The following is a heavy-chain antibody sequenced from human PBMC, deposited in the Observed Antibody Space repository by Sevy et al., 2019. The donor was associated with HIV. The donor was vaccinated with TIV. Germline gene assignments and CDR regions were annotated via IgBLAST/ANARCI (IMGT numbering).Heavy chain of an antibody. Sequence: GGSLRLSCAASGFTFDDYAMHWVRQAPGKGLEWVSGISWNSGSIGYADSVKGRFTVPRDNGKNSLYLQMNSLRAEDMALYYCARTVRSSSWYGDYFDYWGQGTLVTVSS. CDR1: GFTFDDYA. CDR3: ARTVRSSSWYGDYFDY. CDR2: ISWNSGSI. V-gene: IGHV3-9*03. D-gene: IGHD6-13*01. J-gene: IGHJ4*02.